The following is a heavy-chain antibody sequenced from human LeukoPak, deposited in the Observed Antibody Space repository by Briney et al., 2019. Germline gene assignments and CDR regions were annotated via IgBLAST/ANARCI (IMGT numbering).Heavy chain of an antibody. CDR2: IYYSGST. J-gene: IGHJ4*02. D-gene: IGHD3-10*01. V-gene: IGHV4-39*01. CDR1: GGSISSSSYY. CDR3: ARHCYGSGSYSGY. Sequence: SETLSLTCTVSGGSISSSSYYWGWIRQPPGKGLEWIGSIYYSGSTYYNPSLKSRVTISVDTSKNQFSLKLSSVTAADTAVYCCARHCYGSGSYSGYWGQGTLVTVSS.